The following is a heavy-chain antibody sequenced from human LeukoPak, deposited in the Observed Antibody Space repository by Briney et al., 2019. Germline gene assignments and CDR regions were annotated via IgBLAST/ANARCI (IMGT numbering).Heavy chain of an antibody. J-gene: IGHJ4*02. D-gene: IGHD3-22*01. V-gene: IGHV1-69*05. CDR1: GGTFSSYA. CDR2: IIPIFGTA. Sequence: KVSSKASGGTFSSYAISWVRQAHVQGLEWMGGIIPIFGTANYAQKFQGRVTITTDESTSTAYMELSSLRSEDTAVYYCARSTYYDSSGQWAYWGEGTMVSVSS. CDR3: ARSTYYDSSGQWAY.